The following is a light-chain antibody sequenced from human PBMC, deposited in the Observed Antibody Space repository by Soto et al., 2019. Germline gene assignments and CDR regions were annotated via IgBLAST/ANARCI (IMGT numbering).Light chain of an antibody. J-gene: IGLJ1*01. V-gene: IGLV2-14*01. CDR1: SSDVGGYNY. Sequence: QSVLTQPASVSGSPGQSITISCTGTSSDVGGYNYVSWYQQYLGRAPKLMIYDVTYRPSGVSNRFSGSKSGNTASLTISGLQAEDEADYYCSSYTNSSAYVFGTGTKLTVL. CDR2: DVT. CDR3: SSYTNSSAYV.